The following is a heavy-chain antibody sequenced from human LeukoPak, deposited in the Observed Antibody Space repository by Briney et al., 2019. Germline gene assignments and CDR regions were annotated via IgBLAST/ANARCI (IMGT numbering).Heavy chain of an antibody. V-gene: IGHV4-34*01. CDR2: INHSGST. CDR3: ARAPSSSSAYFDY. CDR1: GGSFSGYY. D-gene: IGHD6-6*01. Sequence: PSETLSLTCAVSGGSFSGYYWSWIRQPPGKGLEWIGEINHSGSTSYNPSLKSRVTISVDTSKNQFSLKLSSVTAADTAVYYCARAPSSSSAYFDYWGQGTLVTVSS. J-gene: IGHJ4*02.